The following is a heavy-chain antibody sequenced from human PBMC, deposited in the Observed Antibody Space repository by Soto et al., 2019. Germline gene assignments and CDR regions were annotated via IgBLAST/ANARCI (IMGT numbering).Heavy chain of an antibody. J-gene: IGHJ5*02. Sequence: PSETLSLTCSVSGGTVSGYYWTWIRQPAGKGLEWIGRIYSSGNTKYNPSLQSRVTMSLDTSNNQFSLRLTSVTAADTAVYYCARGQRFSDWFDPWGQGTLVTVSS. V-gene: IGHV4-4*07. D-gene: IGHD3-3*01. CDR1: GGTVSGYY. CDR3: ARGQRFSDWFDP. CDR2: IYSSGNT.